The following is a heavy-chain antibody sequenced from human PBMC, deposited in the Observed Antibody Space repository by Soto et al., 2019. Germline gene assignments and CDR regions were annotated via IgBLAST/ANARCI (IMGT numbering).Heavy chain of an antibody. CDR2: ISGSGIST. CDR1: EFIFSSYA. J-gene: IGHJ4*02. D-gene: IGHD5-12*01. Sequence: GGSLRLSCEVSEFIFSSYAMSWVRQAPGKGLEWVSSISGSGISTYYADSVKGRFTISRDNSKNTLHLQMNSLRAEDTAVYFCAKGRIYKSEPSFDYWGQGTVATVSS. V-gene: IGHV3-23*01. CDR3: AKGRIYKSEPSFDY.